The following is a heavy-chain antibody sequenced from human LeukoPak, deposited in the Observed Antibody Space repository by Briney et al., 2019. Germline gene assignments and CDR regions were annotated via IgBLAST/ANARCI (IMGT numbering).Heavy chain of an antibody. D-gene: IGHD2-15*01. CDR1: GNSFTTYW. CDR2: IYPGDSDI. Sequence: PGESLKISCKGSGNSFTTYWIGRVRQMPGKGLEWMGIIYPGDSDIRYSPSFQGQVTISADKSITTTYLQWSSLKASDTAIYYCARQSGGLNAFDIWGQGTMVTVSS. V-gene: IGHV5-51*01. CDR3: ARQSGGLNAFDI. J-gene: IGHJ3*02.